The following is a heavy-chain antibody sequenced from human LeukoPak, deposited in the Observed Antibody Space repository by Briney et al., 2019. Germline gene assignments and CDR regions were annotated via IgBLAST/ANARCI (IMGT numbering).Heavy chain of an antibody. J-gene: IGHJ4*02. Sequence: GGSLRLSCAASGFTFSTYGMSWVRQAPGKGLEWVSAISGSGGGTYFADSVKGRFTISRDNSKNTLYLQMNSLRAEDTAVYYCAKHSSSWHYFDYWGQGTLVTVPS. CDR1: GFTFSTYG. D-gene: IGHD6-13*01. V-gene: IGHV3-23*01. CDR2: ISGSGGGT. CDR3: AKHSSSWHYFDY.